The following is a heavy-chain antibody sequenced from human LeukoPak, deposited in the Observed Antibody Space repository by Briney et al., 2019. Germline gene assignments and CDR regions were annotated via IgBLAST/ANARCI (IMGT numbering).Heavy chain of an antibody. D-gene: IGHD5-12*01. CDR3: ARGYSSDAFDI. CDR2: ISCTTRTII. Sequence: GGSLRLSCAASGFTFSSYSMNWVRQAPGKGLEWISFISCTTRTIIYYADSVKGRFTISRDNAKNSLFLQMNSLRVGDTAVYYCARGYSSDAFDIWGQGTMVTVSS. J-gene: IGHJ3*02. CDR1: GFTFSSYS. V-gene: IGHV3-48*04.